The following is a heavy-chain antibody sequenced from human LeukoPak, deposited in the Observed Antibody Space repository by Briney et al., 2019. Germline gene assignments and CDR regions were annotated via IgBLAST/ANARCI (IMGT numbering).Heavy chain of an antibody. CDR1: GFSFNTFN. D-gene: IGHD3-9*01. Sequence: GGSLRLSCAASGFSFNTFNMNWVRQAPGQGLEWVSSITSCGDYIYYPDSVKGRFTTSRDNAKNSLSLLLNSLRVEDTAVYYCARGHYDVLAASYKWTPDYWGQGTLVTVSS. CDR2: ITSCGDYI. J-gene: IGHJ4*02. V-gene: IGHV3-21*01. CDR3: ARGHYDVLAASYKWTPDY.